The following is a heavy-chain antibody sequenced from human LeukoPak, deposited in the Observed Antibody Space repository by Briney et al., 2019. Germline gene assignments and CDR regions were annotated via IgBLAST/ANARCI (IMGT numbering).Heavy chain of an antibody. D-gene: IGHD3/OR15-3a*01. V-gene: IGHV3-74*01. CDR2: IKGDGIST. CDR1: GFTFSDYW. Sequence: GGSLRLSCEASGFTFSDYWIHWVRQAPGKGLVWVSRIKGDGISTNYADSVKGRFTISRDNAKNTVYLQMNSLGAEDSAIYYCARGAWTAYYFDYWGQGTLVTVSS. CDR3: ARGAWTAYYFDY. J-gene: IGHJ4*02.